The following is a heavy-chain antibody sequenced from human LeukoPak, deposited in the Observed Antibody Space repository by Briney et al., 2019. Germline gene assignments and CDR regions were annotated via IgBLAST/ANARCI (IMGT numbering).Heavy chain of an antibody. CDR1: GFTFSSYW. D-gene: IGHD5-12*01. J-gene: IGHJ4*02. Sequence: GGSLRLSRAASGFTFSSYWMTWVRQAPGMGLEWLANIKQDGSEKYYVDSVKGRFTISRDNAKNSLYLQMNSLRAEDTAVYYCAREPYEKGEDYWGQGTLVTVSS. CDR2: IKQDGSEK. CDR3: AREPYEKGEDY. V-gene: IGHV3-7*01.